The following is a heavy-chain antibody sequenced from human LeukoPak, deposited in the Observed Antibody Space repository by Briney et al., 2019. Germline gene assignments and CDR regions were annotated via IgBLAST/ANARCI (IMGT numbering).Heavy chain of an antibody. Sequence: GGSLRLSCAASGFTFTTYWMNWIRQAPGKGLEWVGNINQDGSGRYYMDSVKGRFTVSRDNAKDSLSLQMNSLRVEDTAVYYCARGFDGANAFDLWGQGTMVTVSS. CDR3: ARGFDGANAFDL. CDR2: INQDGSGR. J-gene: IGHJ3*01. V-gene: IGHV3-7*01. CDR1: GFTFTTYW.